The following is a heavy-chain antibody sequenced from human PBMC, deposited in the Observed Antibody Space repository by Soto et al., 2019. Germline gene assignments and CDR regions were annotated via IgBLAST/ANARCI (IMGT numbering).Heavy chain of an antibody. CDR3: VRDGTKTLRDWFDP. V-gene: IGHV4-4*07. J-gene: IGHJ5*02. CDR2: IYATGTT. CDR1: GASIIGFY. D-gene: IGHD1-1*01. Sequence: SSETLSLTCTVSGASIIGFYCILIRNSAGKGLEWIGRIYATGTTDYNPSLKSRVMMSVDTSKKQFSLKLRSVTAADTAVYYCVRDGTKTLRDWFDPWGQGISVTVSS.